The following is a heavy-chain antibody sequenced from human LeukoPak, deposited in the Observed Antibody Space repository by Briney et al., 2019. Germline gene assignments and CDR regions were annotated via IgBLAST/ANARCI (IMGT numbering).Heavy chain of an antibody. CDR2: ISGSSSTI. CDR3: ARAVRPPFESYNSSRVDV. J-gene: IGHJ6*04. D-gene: IGHD6-6*01. Sequence: GGSLRLSCAASGFTFSSYNMNWVRQAPGKGLEWVSYISGSSSTIYYADSVKGRFTISRDNAKNSLYLQMNSLRAEDTAVYYCARAVRPPFESYNSSRVDVWGKGTTVTVSS. V-gene: IGHV3-48*01. CDR1: GFTFSSYN.